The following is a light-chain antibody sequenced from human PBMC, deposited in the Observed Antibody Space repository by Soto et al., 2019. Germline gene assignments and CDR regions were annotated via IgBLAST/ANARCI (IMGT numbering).Light chain of an antibody. J-gene: IGKJ1*01. CDR2: RTS. Sequence: EIVMTQSPATLSVSPGERATLSCRASQSINDNLAWYQQKPGQAPRLLMFRTSTRATGFPARFSAGGSGTDFNLTISSLQSEDFALYYCQQYHNLWTFGQGTKVDIK. CDR3: QQYHNLWT. CDR1: QSINDN. V-gene: IGKV3-15*01.